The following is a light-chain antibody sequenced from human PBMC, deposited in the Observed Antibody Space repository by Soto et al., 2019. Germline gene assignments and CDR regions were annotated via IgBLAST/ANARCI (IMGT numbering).Light chain of an antibody. J-gene: IGLJ2*01. CDR2: DVS. Sequence: QSALTQPASVSGSPGQSITISCTGTSSDVGGYNYVSWYQQHPGKAPKLMIYDVSNRPSGVSNRFSGSKSGNTASLTISGLQAEDEADYYSSSYTSSSTVVFGVGTKLTVL. V-gene: IGLV2-14*01. CDR1: SSDVGGYNY. CDR3: SSYTSSSTVV.